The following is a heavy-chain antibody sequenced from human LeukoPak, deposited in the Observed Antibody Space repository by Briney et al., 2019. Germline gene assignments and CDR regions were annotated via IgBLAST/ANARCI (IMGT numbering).Heavy chain of an antibody. CDR1: GDSISGYY. V-gene: IGHV4-4*07. D-gene: IGHD2-15*01. Sequence: SETLSLTCTVSGDSISGYYWSWLRQPAGKGLEWIGNIYSSRNSNYNPSLKRRVTLSVDPSKNQFSLKLSSVTAADTAVYYCARGGVANDAFNIGGQGIMVTVS. J-gene: IGHJ3*02. CDR3: ARGGVANDAFNI. CDR2: IYSSRNS.